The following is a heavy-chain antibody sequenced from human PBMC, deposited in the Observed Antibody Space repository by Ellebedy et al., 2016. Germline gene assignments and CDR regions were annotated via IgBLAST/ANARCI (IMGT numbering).Heavy chain of an antibody. CDR1: GFSLDTSAVV. D-gene: IGHD1-14*01. J-gene: IGHJ4*02. CDR2: IYGNDDK. CDR3: AHKSTNREVDY. Sequence: SGPTLVKPTQTLTLTCTFSGFSLDTSAVVVGWIRQPPGKVLEWLSFIYGNDDKRYRPSLRSRLTITKDTSKNQVVLTMTNMEPVDTGTYFCAHKSTNREVDYWGQGTLVTVSS. V-gene: IGHV2-5*01.